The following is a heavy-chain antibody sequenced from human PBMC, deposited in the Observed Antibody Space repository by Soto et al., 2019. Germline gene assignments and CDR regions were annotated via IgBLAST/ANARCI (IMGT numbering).Heavy chain of an antibody. CDR2: INAGNGNT. V-gene: IGHV1-3*05. CDR3: ARDQRIAFDY. D-gene: IGHD6-25*01. Sequence: QVQLVQSGAEEKKPGASVKVSCKASGYTFTSYAMSWVRQAPGQRLEWMGWINAGNGNTKYSEKFQGRVTITRDTSASTAYMELSSLRSEDTAVYSCARDQRIAFDYWGQGTLVTVSS. CDR1: GYTFTSYA. J-gene: IGHJ4*02.